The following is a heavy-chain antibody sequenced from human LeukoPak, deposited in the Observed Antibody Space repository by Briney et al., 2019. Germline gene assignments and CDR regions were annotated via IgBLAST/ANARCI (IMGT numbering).Heavy chain of an antibody. V-gene: IGHV3-74*01. CDR1: GFTFRNDW. D-gene: IGHD5-24*01. Sequence: GGSLRLSCAASGFTFRNDWMHWVRQAPGKGLVWVSRVKGDGSFTDYADSVKGRFTISRDNAKNTLYLQMYSLRAEDTAAYYCVRDGDDYNFDYWGQGSLVTVSS. J-gene: IGHJ4*02. CDR2: VKGDGSFT. CDR3: VRDGDDYNFDY.